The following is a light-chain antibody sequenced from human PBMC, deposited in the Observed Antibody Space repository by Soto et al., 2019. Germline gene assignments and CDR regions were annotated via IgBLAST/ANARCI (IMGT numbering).Light chain of an antibody. CDR3: QQYNAN. Sequence: DIQMTQSPSTLSASVGDRVTITCRASQNITKWLAWYQQKPGKAPKVLIYDASNLHSGVPPRFSGSGSGTEFTLSISSLQPDDFATYYCQQYNANFGQGTKVDVK. CDR1: QNITKW. V-gene: IGKV1-5*01. J-gene: IGKJ1*01. CDR2: DAS.